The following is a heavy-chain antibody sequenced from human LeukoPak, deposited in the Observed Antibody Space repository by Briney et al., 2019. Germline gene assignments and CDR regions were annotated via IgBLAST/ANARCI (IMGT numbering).Heavy chain of an antibody. Sequence: PGGSLRLSCAASGFTFKSFTMNWVRQAPGKGLEWVSSISTGSTYTSYADSVKGRFTISRDNAKNSLFLQMNSLRAEDAAVYYCARANMIWLNYWGQGTLVTVSS. CDR3: ARANMIWLNY. J-gene: IGHJ4*02. CDR1: GFTFKSFT. CDR2: ISTGSTYT. V-gene: IGHV3-21*01. D-gene: IGHD5-18*01.